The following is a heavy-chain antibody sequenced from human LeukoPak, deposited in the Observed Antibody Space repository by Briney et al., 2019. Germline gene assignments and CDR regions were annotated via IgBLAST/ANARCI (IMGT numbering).Heavy chain of an antibody. CDR2: INPNSDGT. CDR3: ARESLYYDISTGSQSFDY. Sequence: ASVKVSCKASGYTFTGYYMHWVRQAPGQGLEWMGWINPNSDGTNYAQKFQGRVTMTRDTSISTAYMELSSLRSDDTAIYYCARESLYYDISTGSQSFDYWGQGTLVTVSS. V-gene: IGHV1-2*02. D-gene: IGHD3-9*01. CDR1: GYTFTGYY. J-gene: IGHJ4*02.